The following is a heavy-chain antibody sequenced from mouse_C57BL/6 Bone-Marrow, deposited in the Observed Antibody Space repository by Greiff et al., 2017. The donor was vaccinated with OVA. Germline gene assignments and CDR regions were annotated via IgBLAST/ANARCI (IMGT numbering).Heavy chain of an antibody. CDR2: IYPGGGYT. D-gene: IGHD1-1*01. V-gene: IGHV1-63*01. J-gene: IGHJ2*01. CDR3: ARSFPTTVALDY. Sequence: VQLVESGAELVRPGTSVKMSCKASGYTFTNYWIGWAKQRPGHGLEWIGDIYPGGGYTNYNEKFKGKATLTADKSSSTAYMQFSSLTSEDSAIYYCARSFPTTVALDYWGQGTTLTVSS. CDR1: GYTFTNYW.